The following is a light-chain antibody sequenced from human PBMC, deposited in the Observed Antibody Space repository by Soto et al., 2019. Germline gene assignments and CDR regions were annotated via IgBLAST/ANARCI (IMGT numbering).Light chain of an antibody. CDR3: QHYGSSTWT. CDR1: QSVSSSY. J-gene: IGKJ1*01. CDR2: GAS. Sequence: EIVLTQSPGTLSLSSGERATLSCRASQSVSSSYLAWYQQKPGQAPGLLIYGASSRATGIPDRFRGSGSGTDFTLTISRLEPEDFAVYYCQHYGSSTWTFGQGTKVDIK. V-gene: IGKV3-20*01.